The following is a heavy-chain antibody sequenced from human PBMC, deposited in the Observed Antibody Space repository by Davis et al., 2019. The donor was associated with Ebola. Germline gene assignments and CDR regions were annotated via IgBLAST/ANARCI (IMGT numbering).Heavy chain of an antibody. CDR3: AKGNYDSSGYWGYWFDP. Sequence: PWGSLTLSCVASQFTFIDTPFNWVRQVPGQRPEWVSSISGSGASTFYADSVKGRFTISRDNSENTLFLQMNSLRVEDTATYYCAKGNYDSSGYWGYWFDPWGQGTLVTVSS. J-gene: IGHJ5*02. CDR1: QFTFIDTP. D-gene: IGHD3-22*01. CDR2: ISGSGAST. V-gene: IGHV3-23*01.